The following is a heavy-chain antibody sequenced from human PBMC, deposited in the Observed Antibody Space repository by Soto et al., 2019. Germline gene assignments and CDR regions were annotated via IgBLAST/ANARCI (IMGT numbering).Heavy chain of an antibody. CDR2: INPNSGGT. D-gene: IGHD1-20*01. J-gene: IGHJ4*02. CDR3: ARGVHGKYNWNDVSLDY. Sequence: ASVKVSCKASGYTFTGYYMHWVRQAPGQGLEWMGWINPNSGGTNYAQKFQGRVTMTRDTSISTAYMELSRLRSDDTAVYYCARGVHGKYNWNDVSLDYWGQGTLVTDSS. V-gene: IGHV1-2*02. CDR1: GYTFTGYY.